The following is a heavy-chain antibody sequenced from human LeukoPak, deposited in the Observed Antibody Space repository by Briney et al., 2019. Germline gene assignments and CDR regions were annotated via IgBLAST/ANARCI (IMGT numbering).Heavy chain of an antibody. Sequence: GGSLRLSCAASGFTFSSYAMHWVRQAPGKGLEWVAVISYDGSNKYYADSVKGRFTISRDNSKNTLYLQMNSLRAEDTAVYYCARAYRSITGTTLWGGGDAFDIWGQGTMVTVSS. CDR1: GFTFSSYA. J-gene: IGHJ3*02. V-gene: IGHV3-30-3*01. CDR3: ARAYRSITGTTLWGGGDAFDI. CDR2: ISYDGSNK. D-gene: IGHD1-20*01.